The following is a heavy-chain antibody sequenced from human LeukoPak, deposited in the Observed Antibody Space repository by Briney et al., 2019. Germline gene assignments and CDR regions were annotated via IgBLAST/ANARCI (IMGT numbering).Heavy chain of an antibody. CDR1: GFTFSSYG. V-gene: IGHV3-33*01. CDR3: ARDRTLYSSDLDY. J-gene: IGHJ4*02. D-gene: IGHD6-19*01. CDR2: ICYDGSNK. Sequence: GRSLRLSCAASGFTFSSYGMHWVRQAPGKGLEWVAVICYDGSNKYYADSVKGRFTISRDNSKNTLYLQMNSLRAEDTAVYYCARDRTLYSSDLDYWGQGTLVTVSS.